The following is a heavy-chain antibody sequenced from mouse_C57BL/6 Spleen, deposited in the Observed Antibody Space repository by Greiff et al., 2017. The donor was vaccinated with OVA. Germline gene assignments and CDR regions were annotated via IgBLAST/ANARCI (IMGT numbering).Heavy chain of an antibody. Sequence: QVQLKESGAELMKPGASVKLSCKATGYTFTGYWIEWVKQRPGHGLEWIGEILPGSGSTNNNEKFKGKATFTADTSSNTAYMHLSSLTTADSAIYYCARGVYDYPYAMDYWGQGTSVTVSS. CDR1: GYTFTGYW. D-gene: IGHD2-4*01. CDR3: ARGVYDYPYAMDY. V-gene: IGHV1-9*01. J-gene: IGHJ4*01. CDR2: ILPGSGST.